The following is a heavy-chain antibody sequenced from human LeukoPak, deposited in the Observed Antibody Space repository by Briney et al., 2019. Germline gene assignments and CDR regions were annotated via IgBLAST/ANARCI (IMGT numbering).Heavy chain of an antibody. J-gene: IGHJ5*02. D-gene: IGHD2-2*01. Sequence: TLSLTCTVSAGSISSGDYYWSWIRQPPGKGLEWIGYIYYSGSTYYNPSLKSRVTISVDTSKNQFSLKLSSVTAADTAVYYCARGPEVPAAILNCFDPWGQGTLVTVSS. CDR1: AGSISSGDYY. CDR2: IYYSGST. CDR3: ARGPEVPAAILNCFDP. V-gene: IGHV4-30-4*08.